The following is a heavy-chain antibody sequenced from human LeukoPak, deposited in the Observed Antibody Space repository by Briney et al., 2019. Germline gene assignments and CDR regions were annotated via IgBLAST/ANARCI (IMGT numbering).Heavy chain of an antibody. CDR3: AKSGSSVFWS. CDR1: GFTFTNHW. CDR2: IKEDGSGK. D-gene: IGHD3-3*02. Sequence: QSGGSLRLSCAASGFTFTNHWMSWVRQAPGKGLEWVANIKEDGSGKYYVDSVKGRFTVSRDNVKNSLFLQMNSLRVDDTAVYYCAKSGSSVFWSWGQGTLVTVSS. J-gene: IGHJ5*02. V-gene: IGHV3-7*03.